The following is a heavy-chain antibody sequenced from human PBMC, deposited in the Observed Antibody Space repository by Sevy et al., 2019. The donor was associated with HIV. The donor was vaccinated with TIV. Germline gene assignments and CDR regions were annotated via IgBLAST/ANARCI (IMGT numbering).Heavy chain of an antibody. CDR2: IYYSGRT. CDR3: ARARPEGCYDRSGYYSPEYVDY. Sequence: SETLSLTCTVSGGSISSGGYYWSWIRQHPGKGLEWIGYIYYSGRTYYNPSLKSRVTISVDTAKNQSSLKLSSVTAADTAVDYCARARPEGCYDRSGYYSPEYVDYWGQGTLVTVSS. J-gene: IGHJ4*02. D-gene: IGHD3-22*01. CDR1: GGSISSGGYY. V-gene: IGHV4-31*03.